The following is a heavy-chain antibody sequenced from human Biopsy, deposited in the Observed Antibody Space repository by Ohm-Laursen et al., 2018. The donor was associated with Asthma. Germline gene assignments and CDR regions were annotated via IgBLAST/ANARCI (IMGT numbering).Heavy chain of an antibody. CDR1: GGSVSTGSYY. Sequence: GTLSLTGTVFGGSVSTGSYYWSWIRQPPGKGLEWLGYIYYTGSDNYNPSLKSRVTISVDTSKNQFSLRLNSVTAADTAVYYCARGPNYHGSGRAPIGMDVWGQGTTVTVSS. J-gene: IGHJ6*02. CDR2: IYYTGSD. CDR3: ARGPNYHGSGRAPIGMDV. D-gene: IGHD3-10*01. V-gene: IGHV4-61*01.